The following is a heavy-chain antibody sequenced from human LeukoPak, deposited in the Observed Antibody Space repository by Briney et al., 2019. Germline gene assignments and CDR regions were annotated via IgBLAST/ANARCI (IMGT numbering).Heavy chain of an antibody. Sequence: SETLSLTCTVSGGSISSYYWSWSRQPPGKGLEWIGYIYYSGSTNYNPSLKSRVTISVDTSKNQFSLKLSSVTAADTAVYYCARDPTTRDYYYYGMDVWGQGTTVTVSS. J-gene: IGHJ6*02. D-gene: IGHD1-1*01. CDR3: ARDPTTRDYYYYGMDV. CDR2: IYYSGST. V-gene: IGHV4-59*01. CDR1: GGSISSYY.